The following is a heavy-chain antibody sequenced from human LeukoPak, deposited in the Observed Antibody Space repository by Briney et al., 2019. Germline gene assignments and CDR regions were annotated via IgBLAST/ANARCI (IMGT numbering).Heavy chain of an antibody. D-gene: IGHD6-13*01. Sequence: SETLSLTCTVSGGSISSYYWNWIRQPPGKGLEWIGSMSYSGTTNYNPSLKSRVTISLDTSKNHFSLKLTSVTAADTAVYYCARRRAQGGSNGHHNWFDPWGQGTLVTVSS. J-gene: IGHJ5*02. V-gene: IGHV4-59*08. CDR3: ARRRAQGGSNGHHNWFDP. CDR2: MSYSGTT. CDR1: GGSISSYY.